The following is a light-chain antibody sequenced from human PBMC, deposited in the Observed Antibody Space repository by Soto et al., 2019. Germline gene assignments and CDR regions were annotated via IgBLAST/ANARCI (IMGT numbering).Light chain of an antibody. V-gene: IGLV2-8*01. J-gene: IGLJ2*01. Sequence: QSVLTQPPSASGSLGQSVTISCTGSSSDVGAYNYVSWYHQSPDKAPKLLVYQVSKRPSVVPDRFSGSKSGNTASLTVSGLRSEEEGFYYCSSYASSLLVFGGGTKLTVL. CDR3: SSYASSLLV. CDR1: SSDVGAYNY. CDR2: QVS.